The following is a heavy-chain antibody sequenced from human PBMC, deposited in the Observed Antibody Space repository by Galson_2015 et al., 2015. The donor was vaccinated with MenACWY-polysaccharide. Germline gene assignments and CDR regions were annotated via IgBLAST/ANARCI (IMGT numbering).Heavy chain of an antibody. CDR3: AGLMAGSPFGWFDP. J-gene: IGHJ5*02. V-gene: IGHV4-59*01. D-gene: IGHD6-19*01. CDR2: IYYTGTT. CDR1: GGSISSYR. Sequence: SETLSLTCTVSGGSISSYRWTWIRQPPGKGLEWIGYIYYTGTTKYNPSLTSRVTISVDTSKMYFSLKLSSVTAADTAVYYCAGLMAGSPFGWFDPWGQGTLVTVSS.